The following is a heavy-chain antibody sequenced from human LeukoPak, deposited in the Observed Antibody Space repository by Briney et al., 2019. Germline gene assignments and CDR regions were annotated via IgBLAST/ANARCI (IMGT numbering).Heavy chain of an antibody. D-gene: IGHD7-27*01. J-gene: IGHJ4*02. CDR1: GGSVSDYY. V-gene: IGHV4-59*02. CDR3: ASRKLGNDY. Sequence: SETLSLTCTVSGGSVSDYYWSWIRQSPGKGLEWIGYIYYTGTSYNPSLKSRVTISANTSKNQFSLNLSSVTAADTAVYYCASRKLGNDYWGQGTLVTVSS. CDR2: IYYTGT.